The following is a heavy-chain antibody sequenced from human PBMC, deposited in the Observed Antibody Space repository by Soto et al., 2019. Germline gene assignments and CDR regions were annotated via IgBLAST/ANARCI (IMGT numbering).Heavy chain of an antibody. CDR2: IIPIFGTA. D-gene: IGHD6-6*01. V-gene: IGHV1-69*13. J-gene: IGHJ4*02. Sequence: VASVKVSCKASGGTFSSYAISWVRQAPGQGLEWMGGIIPIFGTANYAQKFQGRVTITADESTSTAYMELSSLRSEDTTVYYCARAGNSSSPGAFDYWGQGTLVTVSS. CDR1: GGTFSSYA. CDR3: ARAGNSSSPGAFDY.